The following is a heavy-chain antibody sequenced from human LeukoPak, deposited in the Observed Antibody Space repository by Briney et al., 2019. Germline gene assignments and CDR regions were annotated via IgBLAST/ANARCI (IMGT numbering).Heavy chain of an antibody. CDR3: ARVNWGSADY. D-gene: IGHD7-27*01. V-gene: IGHV3-30-3*01. Sequence: PGGSLRLSCAAPGFPFRSYAMHWVRQAPGKGLEWVAVISYDGSNKYYADSVKGRFTISRDNSKNTLYLQMNSLRAEDTAVFYCARVNWGSADYWGQGTLVTVSS. CDR2: ISYDGSNK. J-gene: IGHJ4*02. CDR1: GFPFRSYA.